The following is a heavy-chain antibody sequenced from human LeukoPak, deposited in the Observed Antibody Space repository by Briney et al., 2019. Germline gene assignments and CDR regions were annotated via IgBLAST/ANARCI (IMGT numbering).Heavy chain of an antibody. J-gene: IGHJ4*02. V-gene: IGHV3-30*18. CDR3: AKDGSIAAADYYFDY. Sequence: PGGSLRLSCAVSGFTFSNYGMHWVRQAPGKGLEWVAVISYDGRNKYHADSVKGRFTIFRDNSKNTLSLQMNSLRTEDTAVYYCAKDGSIAAADYYFDYWGQGTLVTVSS. CDR1: GFTFSNYG. CDR2: ISYDGRNK. D-gene: IGHD6-13*01.